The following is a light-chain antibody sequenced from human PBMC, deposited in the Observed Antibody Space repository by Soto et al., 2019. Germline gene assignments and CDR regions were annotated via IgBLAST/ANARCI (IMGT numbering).Light chain of an antibody. J-gene: IGKJ5*01. Sequence: DIHFTQSPSSLSASVVDRVSISFLASQSTSNYLNWYQQKPGKAPKLLIYAAKNLQSGVPSRFSGSGYGTDFTLTITTLQPEDVGIYYCQQCHATPLTFGQGTRLEIK. CDR3: QQCHATPLT. CDR2: AAK. V-gene: IGKV1-39*01. CDR1: QSTSNY.